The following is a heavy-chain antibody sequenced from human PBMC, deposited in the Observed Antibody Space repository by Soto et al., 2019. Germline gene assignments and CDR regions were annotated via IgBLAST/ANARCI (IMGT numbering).Heavy chain of an antibody. CDR1: GFTFSDYY. D-gene: IGHD3-22*01. J-gene: IGHJ4*02. V-gene: IGHV3-11*01. CDR3: ARDLGYYDSSGYFDY. Sequence: QVQLVESGGGLVKPGGSLRLSCAASGFTFSDYYMSWFRQAPGKGLEWVSYISSSGDITYYADSVKGRVTISRDNAKNSLYLQMHNLRAEDTAVYYCARDLGYYDSSGYFDYGGQGTLITVSS. CDR2: ISSSGDIT.